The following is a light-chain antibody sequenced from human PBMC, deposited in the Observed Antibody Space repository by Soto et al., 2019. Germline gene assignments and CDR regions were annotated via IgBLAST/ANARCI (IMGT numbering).Light chain of an antibody. J-gene: IGKJ5*01. CDR2: DGS. CDR1: QSVSTY. V-gene: IGKV3-11*01. Sequence: ETVLTQSPATLSLSPGESATLSCRASQSVSTYLAWYQKKPGQAPRTLIYDGSKRAAGVPDRISGGGSGTDYNLTISRLETEDFAVYECQQRTRWPMTFGQGTRLEIK. CDR3: QQRTRWPMT.